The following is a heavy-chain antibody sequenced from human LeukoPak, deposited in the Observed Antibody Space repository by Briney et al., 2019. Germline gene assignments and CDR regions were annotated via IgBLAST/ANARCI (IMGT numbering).Heavy chain of an antibody. J-gene: IGHJ5*02. CDR3: AKADYYGSGSYWWFDP. V-gene: IGHV3-74*01. CDR1: GYTFSSYW. Sequence: GSLRLSCAASGYTFSSYWMHWVRQAPGKGLVWVSRIDTDGRTTNYADSVKGRFTISRDNAKNSLYLQMNSLRAEDTALYYCAKADYYGSGSYWWFDPWGQGTLVTVSS. CDR2: IDTDGRTT. D-gene: IGHD3-10*01.